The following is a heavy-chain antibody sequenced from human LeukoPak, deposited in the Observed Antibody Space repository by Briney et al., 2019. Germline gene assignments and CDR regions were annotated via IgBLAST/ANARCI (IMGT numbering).Heavy chain of an antibody. Sequence: GASVKVSCKTSGYTFTGYYMHWVRQAPGQGLEWMGWINPNSGGTNYAQKFQGRVTMTRDTYISTAYMELSRLRSDDTAVYYCARASYYDSSGYYFDYWRQGAMVTVPS. J-gene: IGHJ4*02. V-gene: IGHV1-2*02. D-gene: IGHD3-22*01. CDR2: INPNSGGT. CDR1: GYTFTGYY. CDR3: ARASYYDSSGYYFDY.